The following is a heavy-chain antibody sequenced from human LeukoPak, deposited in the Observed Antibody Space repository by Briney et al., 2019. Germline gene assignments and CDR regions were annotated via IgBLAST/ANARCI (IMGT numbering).Heavy chain of an antibody. D-gene: IGHD3-10*01. V-gene: IGHV3-9*01. Sequence: PGRSLRLSCAASGFNFNDYGMHWARQAPGKGLEWVSGITWNSASVGYAASLKGRFTISRDNAKNSLYLQMNRLRAEDTALYYCAKDLLPHQILLFSAYMDVWGKGTTVTVSS. CDR2: ITWNSASV. CDR3: AKDLLPHQILLFSAYMDV. CDR1: GFNFNDYG. J-gene: IGHJ6*03.